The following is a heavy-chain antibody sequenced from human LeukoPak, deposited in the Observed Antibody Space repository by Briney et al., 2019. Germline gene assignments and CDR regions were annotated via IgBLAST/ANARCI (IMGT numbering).Heavy chain of an antibody. J-gene: IGHJ4*02. CDR2: IYHSGST. CDR3: ARVGYGSGSPDRFDY. CDR1: GYSISSGYY. Sequence: PSETLSLTCAVSGYSISSGYYWGWIRQPPGKGLEWIGSIYHSGSTYYNPSLKSRVTISVDTSKNQFSLELSSVTAADTAVYYCARVGYGSGSPDRFDYWGQGTLVTVSS. V-gene: IGHV4-38-2*01. D-gene: IGHD3-10*01.